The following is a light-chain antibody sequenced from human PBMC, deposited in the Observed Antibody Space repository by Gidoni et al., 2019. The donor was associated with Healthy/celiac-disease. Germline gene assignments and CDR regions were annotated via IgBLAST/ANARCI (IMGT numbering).Light chain of an antibody. J-gene: IGKJ5*01. CDR1: QSISGW. Sequence: DIQMTPFPATLSASVGDRVTITCRVSQSISGWLAWYQQKPGKAPKLLIYKASSLESGVPSRFSGSGSGTEFTLTISSLQPDDFATYYCQQYKSYPITFGEGTRLEIK. CDR3: QQYKSYPIT. V-gene: IGKV1-5*03. CDR2: KAS.